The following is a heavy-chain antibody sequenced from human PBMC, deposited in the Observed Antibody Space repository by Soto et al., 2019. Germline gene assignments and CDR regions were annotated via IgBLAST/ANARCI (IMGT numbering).Heavy chain of an antibody. CDR3: ASPKIAFYNWFDP. D-gene: IGHD3-3*02. CDR1: GGSISSSSYY. CDR2: IYYSGST. Sequence: QLQLQESGPGLVKPSETLSLTCTVSGGSISSSSYYWGWIRQPPGKGLEWIGSIYYSGSTYYNPSLTSRGTIAVDTSKNQFSLKLSSVTAADTAVYYCASPKIAFYNWFDPWGQGTLVTVSS. J-gene: IGHJ5*02. V-gene: IGHV4-39*01.